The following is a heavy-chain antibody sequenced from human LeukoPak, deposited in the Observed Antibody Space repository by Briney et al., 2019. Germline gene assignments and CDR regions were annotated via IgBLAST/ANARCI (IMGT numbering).Heavy chain of an antibody. CDR1: GYTFTGYY. Sequence: GASVKVSCKASGYTFTGYYMHWVRQAPGQGLEWMGWINPNSGGTNYAQKFQGRVTMTRDMSISTAYMELSRLRSDDTAVYYCARGPSHYYGSGSYYSYWGQGTLVTVSS. CDR3: ARGPSHYYGSGSYYSY. CDR2: INPNSGGT. D-gene: IGHD3-10*01. V-gene: IGHV1-2*02. J-gene: IGHJ4*02.